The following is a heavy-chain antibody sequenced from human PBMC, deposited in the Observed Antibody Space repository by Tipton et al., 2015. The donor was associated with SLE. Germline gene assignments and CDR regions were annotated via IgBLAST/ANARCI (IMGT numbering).Heavy chain of an antibody. V-gene: IGHV3-7*01. J-gene: IGHJ4*02. CDR2: IKQDGSER. Sequence: SLRLSCEASGFIFRDYWMSWVRQAPGKGLEWVAHIKQDGSERYYADSVQGRFSISRDNAKNTLYLQMNSLRAEDTAVYFCAKSPSRGHNLDYWGQGTLVTVSS. CDR3: AKSPSRGHNLDY. D-gene: IGHD5-24*01. CDR1: GFIFRDYW.